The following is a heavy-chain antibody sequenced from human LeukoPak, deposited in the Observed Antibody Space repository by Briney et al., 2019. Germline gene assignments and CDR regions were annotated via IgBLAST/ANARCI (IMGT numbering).Heavy chain of an antibody. CDR3: ARDGYSSGWYSFDYYYYHGMDV. Sequence: ASVKVSSKVSGYTLTELSMHWVRQAPGKGLEWMGGFDPEDGETIYAQKFQGRVTMTEDTSTDTAYMELRSLRSDDTAVYYCARDGYSSGWYSFDYYYYHGMDVWGQGTTVTVSS. D-gene: IGHD6-19*01. CDR1: GYTLTELS. J-gene: IGHJ6*02. CDR2: FDPEDGET. V-gene: IGHV1-24*01.